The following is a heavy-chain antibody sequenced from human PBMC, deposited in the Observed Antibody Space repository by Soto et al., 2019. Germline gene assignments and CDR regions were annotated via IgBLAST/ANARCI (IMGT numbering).Heavy chain of an antibody. J-gene: IGHJ6*02. Sequence: PSETLSLTCAVSGGSISSYYWSWIRQPPGKGLEWIGYIYYSGSTNYNPSLKSRVTISVDTSKNQFSLKLSSVTAADTAVYYCARSGPYDSSGYDYYGMDAWGQGTTVT. CDR1: GGSISSYY. D-gene: IGHD3-22*01. CDR2: IYYSGST. CDR3: ARSGPYDSSGYDYYGMDA. V-gene: IGHV4-59*01.